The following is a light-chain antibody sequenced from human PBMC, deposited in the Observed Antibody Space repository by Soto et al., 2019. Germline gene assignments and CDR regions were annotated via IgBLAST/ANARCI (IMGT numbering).Light chain of an antibody. Sequence: QSVLTQPASGSGSPGQSITISCTGTSSDVGGYNYVSWYQQHPGKAPKLMIYDVSNRPSGVSNRFSGSKSGNTASLTISGLQAEDEADYYCASYTTTFSYVFGSGTKLTVL. V-gene: IGLV2-14*01. CDR1: SSDVGGYNY. CDR3: ASYTTTFSYV. J-gene: IGLJ1*01. CDR2: DVS.